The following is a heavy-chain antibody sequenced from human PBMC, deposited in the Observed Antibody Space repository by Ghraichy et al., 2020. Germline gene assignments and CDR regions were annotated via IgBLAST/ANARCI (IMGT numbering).Heavy chain of an antibody. CDR2: TYYRSKWYN. V-gene: IGHV6-1*01. Sequence: SQTLSLTCAISGDSVSSNSAAWNWVRPSPSRGLEWLGRTYYRSKWYNDYAVSVKSRISINPDTSKNQFSLEVNSVTPEDTAVYYCARDLGRDGYNYDAFDIWGQGTMVTVSS. CDR3: ARDLGRDGYNYDAFDI. D-gene: IGHD5-24*01. CDR1: GDSVSSNSAA. J-gene: IGHJ3*02.